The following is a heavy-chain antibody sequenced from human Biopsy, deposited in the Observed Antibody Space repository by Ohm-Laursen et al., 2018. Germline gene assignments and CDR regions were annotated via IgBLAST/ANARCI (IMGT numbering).Heavy chain of an antibody. D-gene: IGHD2-15*01. J-gene: IGHJ4*02. Sequence: SETLSLTCAVFGKTFSDYQWSWIRQPPGKGLEWIGQINQAGTTNYNPSLKSRVSISADASKYEFSLRLTSVIAADTAVYLCGNEVHGRDYWGLGAQVTVSS. V-gene: IGHV4-34*08. CDR1: GKTFSDYQ. CDR2: INQAGTT. CDR3: GNEVHGRDY.